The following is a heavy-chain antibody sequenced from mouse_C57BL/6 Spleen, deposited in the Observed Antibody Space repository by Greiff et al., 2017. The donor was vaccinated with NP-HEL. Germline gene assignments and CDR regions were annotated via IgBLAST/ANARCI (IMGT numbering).Heavy chain of an antibody. CDR2: INPSSGGT. CDR3: ARWDYGAGYFDV. V-gene: IGHV1-42*01. CDR1: GYSFTGYY. D-gene: IGHD1-1*01. J-gene: IGHJ1*03. Sequence: EVQLQQSGPELVKPGASVKISCKASGYSFTGYYMNWVKQSPEKSLEWIGEINPSSGGTTYNQKFKAKATLTVDKSSSTAYMQLKSLTSEDSAVYYCARWDYGAGYFDVWGTGTTVTVSS.